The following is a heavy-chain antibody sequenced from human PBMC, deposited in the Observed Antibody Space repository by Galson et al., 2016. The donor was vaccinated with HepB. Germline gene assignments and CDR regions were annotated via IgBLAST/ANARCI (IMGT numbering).Heavy chain of an antibody. CDR3: ARGGGGSSPYGMDV. Sequence: SVKVSCKASGGTFSSFAISWVRQAPGQGLEWMGGIIPMFGTAFYAQKFQGRVTITADESTTTAYMEVSSLRSEDTAAYYCARGGGGSSPYGMDVWGQGTTVTVSS. J-gene: IGHJ6*02. CDR2: IIPMFGTA. CDR1: GGTFSSFA. V-gene: IGHV1-69*13. D-gene: IGHD1-26*01.